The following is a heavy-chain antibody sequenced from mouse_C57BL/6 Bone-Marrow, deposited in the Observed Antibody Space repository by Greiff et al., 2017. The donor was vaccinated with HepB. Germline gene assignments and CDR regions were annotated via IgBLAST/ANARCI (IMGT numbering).Heavy chain of an antibody. D-gene: IGHD2-4*01. V-gene: IGHV7-3*01. J-gene: IGHJ4*01. CDR1: GFTFTDYY. CDR3: ARYIRDDDWDYYAMDY. CDR2: IRNKANGYTK. Sequence: EVQVVESGGGLVQPGGSLSLSCAASGFTFTDYYMSWVRQPPGKALEWLGFIRNKANGYTKEYSASVKGRFTISRDNSQSILYLQMNALRAEDSATYDCARYIRDDDWDYYAMDYWGQGTSVTVSS.